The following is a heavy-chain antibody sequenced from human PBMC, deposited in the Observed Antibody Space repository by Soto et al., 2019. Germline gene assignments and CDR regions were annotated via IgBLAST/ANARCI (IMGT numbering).Heavy chain of an antibody. CDR3: ARDRGTIVGATTYWFDL. J-gene: IGHJ5*02. CDR1: GYSFTTYY. D-gene: IGHD1-26*01. V-gene: IGHV1-46*01. CDR2: INPSGDST. Sequence: QVQLVQSGAEVKMPGASVKVSCKASGYSFTTYYMHWVRQAPGQGLEWMAIINPSGDSTISAHRFQSRVTMTRDTSTSAVYMELSSLRSEDTAVYYCARDRGTIVGATTYWFDLWGQGTLVTVSS.